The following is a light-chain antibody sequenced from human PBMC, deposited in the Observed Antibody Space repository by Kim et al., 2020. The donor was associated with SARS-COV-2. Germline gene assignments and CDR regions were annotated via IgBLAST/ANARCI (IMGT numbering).Light chain of an antibody. CDR2: GAS. CDR1: RRVGSTY. V-gene: IGKV3-20*01. Sequence: SPGERATLSCRAGRRVGSTYLAWYQQKAGQTPRRLIYGASSSATAIPDRLSGSGSGTDFTLTISRLEPEDVAVYYCQQYGNSLWTFGQGTKVDIK. J-gene: IGKJ1*01. CDR3: QQYGNSLWT.